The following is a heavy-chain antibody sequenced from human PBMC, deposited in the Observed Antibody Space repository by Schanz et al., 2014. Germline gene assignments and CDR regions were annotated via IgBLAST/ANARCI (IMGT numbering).Heavy chain of an antibody. D-gene: IGHD3-9*01. CDR3: ARDSGPYYDKSMDV. V-gene: IGHV3-21*01. J-gene: IGHJ6*02. CDR2: ISSSSSYI. Sequence: VQLVESGGGVVQPGRSLRLSCAASGFTFSSYSMNWVRQAPGKGLEWVSSISSSSSYIYYADSVKGRFTVSRGSGQNSLYLQMNSLRAGDTAVYYCARDSGPYYDKSMDVWGQGTTVAVSS. CDR1: GFTFSSYS.